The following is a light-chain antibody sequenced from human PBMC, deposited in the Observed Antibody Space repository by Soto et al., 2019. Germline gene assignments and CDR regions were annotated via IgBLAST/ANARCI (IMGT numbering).Light chain of an antibody. V-gene: IGLV1-40*01. J-gene: IGLJ2*01. CDR2: ANS. CDR1: SSNIGAGYD. Sequence: QTVVTQPPSVSGAPGQRVTISCTGSSSNIGAGYDVHWYQQLPGTAPKLLIYANSNRPSGVPDRFSGSKSGTSASLAITGLQAEDEADYYCQSYDSSLSVNVVFGGGTKLTVL. CDR3: QSYDSSLSVNVV.